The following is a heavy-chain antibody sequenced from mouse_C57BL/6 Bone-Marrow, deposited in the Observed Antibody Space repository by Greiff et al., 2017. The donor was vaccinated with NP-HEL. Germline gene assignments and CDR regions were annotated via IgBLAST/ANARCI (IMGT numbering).Heavy chain of an antibody. CDR1: GFTFSSYA. J-gene: IGHJ4*01. Sequence: EVQRVESGEGLVKPGGSLKLSCAASGFTFSSYAMSWVRQTPEKRLEWVAYISSGGDYIYYADTVKGRFTISRDNARNTLYLQMSSLKSEDTDMDNCTRDRNYYGSGVDYWGKGTSVTVSS. CDR2: ISSGGDYI. D-gene: IGHD1-1*01. CDR3: TRDRNYYGSGVDY. V-gene: IGHV5-9-1*02.